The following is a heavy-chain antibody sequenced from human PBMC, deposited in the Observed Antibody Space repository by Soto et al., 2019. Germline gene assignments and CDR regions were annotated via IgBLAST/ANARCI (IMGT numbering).Heavy chain of an antibody. Sequence: QLQLQESGPGLVKPSETLSLTCTVSDDSIGRSNYFWGWIRQPPGKGLEWIGNIFYSGNTHYNPSLKSRVPISLDTSNHHFCLGLSSVSAAETAVYYCSRYLYSGDSIGSFGYWVPGALVIISS. CDR3: SRYLYSGDSIGSFGY. D-gene: IGHD6-19*01. V-gene: IGHV4-39*01. CDR2: IFYSGNT. CDR1: DDSIGRSNYF. J-gene: IGHJ4*02.